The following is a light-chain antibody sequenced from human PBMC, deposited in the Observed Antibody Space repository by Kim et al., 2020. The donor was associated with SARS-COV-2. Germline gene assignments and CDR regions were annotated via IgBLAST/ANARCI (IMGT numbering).Light chain of an antibody. CDR1: SSDVGGYNY. J-gene: IGLJ1*01. CDR3: CSYAGSYTFYV. CDR2: DVS. Sequence: QSVTISCTGTSSDVGGYNYVSWYQQHPGKAPKLMIYDVSKRPSGVPDRFSGSKSCNTASLTISGLQAEDKADYYCCSYAGSYTFYVFGTGTKVTVL. V-gene: IGLV2-11*01.